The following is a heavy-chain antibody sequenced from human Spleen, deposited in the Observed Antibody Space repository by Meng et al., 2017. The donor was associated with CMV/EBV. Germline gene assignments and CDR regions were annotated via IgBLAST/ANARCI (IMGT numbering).Heavy chain of an antibody. Sequence: YGFTFSSYAMSWVRQAPGKGLEWVSAISGSGGSTYYADSVKGRFTISRDNSKNTLYLQMNSLRAEDTAVYYCAKDLSVAGTEGVLDYWGQGTLVTVSS. V-gene: IGHV3-23*01. CDR3: AKDLSVAGTEGVLDY. CDR2: ISGSGGST. D-gene: IGHD6-19*01. J-gene: IGHJ4*02. CDR1: GFTFSSYA.